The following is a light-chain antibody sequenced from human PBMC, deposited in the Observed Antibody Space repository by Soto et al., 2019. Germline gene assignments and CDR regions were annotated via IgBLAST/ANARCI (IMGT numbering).Light chain of an antibody. CDR2: GAS. J-gene: IGKJ3*01. Sequence: DIQMTQSPSSLSASVGDRVTITCQASQDIRKYLNWYQQKPGRAPKLLIYGASYLETGVTSRFSGSGYGTDFIFTISSLQPEDIATYYCQQYDNLPPFTFGPGTKVAVK. V-gene: IGKV1-33*01. CDR1: QDIRKY. CDR3: QQYDNLPPFT.